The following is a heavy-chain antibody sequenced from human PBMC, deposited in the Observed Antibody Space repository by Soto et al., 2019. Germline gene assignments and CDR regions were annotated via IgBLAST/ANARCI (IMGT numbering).Heavy chain of an antibody. V-gene: IGHV3-53*04. CDR1: GFTVSSNY. CDR3: ARDWGFHWFDP. J-gene: IGHJ5*02. Sequence: GGSLRLSCAASGFTVSSNYMSWVRQAPGKGLEWVSVIYSGGSTYYADSVKGRFTISRHNSKNTLYLQMNSLRSEDTAVYYCARDWGFHWFDPWGQGTLVTVSS. D-gene: IGHD3-16*01. CDR2: IYSGGST.